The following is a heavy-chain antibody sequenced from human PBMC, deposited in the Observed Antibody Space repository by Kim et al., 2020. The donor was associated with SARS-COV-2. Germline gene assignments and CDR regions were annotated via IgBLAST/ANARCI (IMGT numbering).Heavy chain of an antibody. CDR2: FDPEDGET. J-gene: IGHJ5*02. V-gene: IGHV1-24*01. CDR3: ATVSPRDYYDSSGYKNWFDP. Sequence: ASVKVSCKVSGYTLTELSMHWVRQAPGKGLEWMRGFDPEDGETIYAQKFQGRVTMTEDTSTDTAYMELSSLRSEDTAVYYCATVSPRDYYDSSGYKNWFDPWGQGTLVTVSS. D-gene: IGHD3-22*01. CDR1: GYTLTELS.